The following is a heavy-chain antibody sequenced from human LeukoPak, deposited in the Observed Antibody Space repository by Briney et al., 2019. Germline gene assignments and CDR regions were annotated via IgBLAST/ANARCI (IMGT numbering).Heavy chain of an antibody. CDR2: VYYTGST. CDR1: GGSISSRSHS. J-gene: IGHJ5*02. Sequence: PSETLSLTCTVSGGSISSRSHSWGWIRQPPGTGLEWIGSVYYTGSTDYNPSLKSRVTISVDTSKNQFSLRVRSVTASDTAVYYCANGDYYYGSGSQELWFDPWGQGTLVTVSS. V-gene: IGHV4-39*01. CDR3: ANGDYYYGSGSQELWFDP. D-gene: IGHD3-10*01.